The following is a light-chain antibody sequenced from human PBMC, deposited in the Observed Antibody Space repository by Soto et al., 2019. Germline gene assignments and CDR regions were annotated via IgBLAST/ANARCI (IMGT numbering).Light chain of an antibody. CDR3: KSYAGSNPYV. Sequence: QSALTQPPSASGSPGQSVTISCTGTKSDIGVYDFVSWYQHQAGKAPGLIIYEVGQRPSGVHDRFSCSKSGNTASLTVSGLQAEDEADYFGKSYAGSNPYVFGSGTKLTVL. CDR1: KSDIGVYDF. V-gene: IGLV2-8*01. CDR2: EVG. J-gene: IGLJ1*01.